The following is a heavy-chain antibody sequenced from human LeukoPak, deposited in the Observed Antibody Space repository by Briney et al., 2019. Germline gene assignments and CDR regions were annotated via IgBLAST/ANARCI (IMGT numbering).Heavy chain of an antibody. CDR2: IYYSGST. J-gene: IGHJ4*02. Sequence: SETLSLTCAVSGVSISSYYWSWIRQPPGKGLEWIGYIYYSGSTNYNPSLKSRVTISVDTSKNQFSLKLSSVTAADTAVYYCANNLYASGNYFTYWGQGTLVTVSS. CDR1: GVSISSYY. V-gene: IGHV4-59*08. CDR3: ANNLYASGNYFTY. D-gene: IGHD3-10*01.